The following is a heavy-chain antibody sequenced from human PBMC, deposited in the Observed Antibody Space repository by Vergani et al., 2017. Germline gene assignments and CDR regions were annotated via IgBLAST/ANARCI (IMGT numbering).Heavy chain of an antibody. CDR1: GYSFPSYW. J-gene: IGHJ5*02. CDR3: ARVGWSYYDSSGYYYAPGGWFDP. V-gene: IGHV5-10-1*03. Sequence: EVQLVQSGEEVKKPGESLRISCKGSGYSFPSYWISWVRQMPGKGLEWMGRIDPSDSYTNYSPSFQGHVTISADKSISTAYLQWSSLKASDTAMYYCARVGWSYYDSSGYYYAPGGWFDPWGQGTLVTVSS. CDR2: IDPSDSYT. D-gene: IGHD3-22*01.